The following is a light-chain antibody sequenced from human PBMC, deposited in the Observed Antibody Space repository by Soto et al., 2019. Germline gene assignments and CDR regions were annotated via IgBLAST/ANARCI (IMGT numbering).Light chain of an antibody. CDR2: AAS. Sequence: DIPMTQSPSSPSACVGDTVPMTCRASQTISSYLNSYQQKPGKAPKPLIYAASSLQSGVPSRFSGSGSGTAFTLTINSLQPEHFATYYCQQSYSTPTFGQGTRLEIK. V-gene: IGKV1-39*01. CDR1: QTISSY. J-gene: IGKJ5*01. CDR3: QQSYSTPT.